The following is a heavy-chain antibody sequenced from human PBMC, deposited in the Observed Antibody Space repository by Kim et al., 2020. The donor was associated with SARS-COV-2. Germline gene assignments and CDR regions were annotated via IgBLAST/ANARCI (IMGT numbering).Heavy chain of an antibody. V-gene: IGHV3-15*01. Sequence: GGSLRLSCAASGFTFSNAWMSWVRQAPGKGLEWVGRIKSKTDGGTTDYAAPVKGRFTISRDDSKNTLYLQMNSLKTEDPAVYYCTTEVVVITTYFGYWGQGTLVTVSS. CDR2: IKSKTDGGTT. CDR3: TTEVVVITTYFGY. CDR1: GFTFSNAW. J-gene: IGHJ4*02. D-gene: IGHD3-22*01.